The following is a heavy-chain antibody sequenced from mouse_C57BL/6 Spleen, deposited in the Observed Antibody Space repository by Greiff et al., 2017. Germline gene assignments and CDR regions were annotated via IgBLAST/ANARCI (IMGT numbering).Heavy chain of an antibody. CDR2: IDPSDSYT. J-gene: IGHJ3*01. CDR1: GYTFTSYW. V-gene: IGHV1-50*01. D-gene: IGHD2-4*01. Sequence: QVQLQQSGAELVKPGASVKLSCKASGYTFTSYWMQWVKQRPGQGLEWIGEIDPSDSYTNYNQKFKGKATLTVDTSSSTAYMQLSSLTSEDSAVYYCARGEGHDYDEGAWFAYWGQGTLVTVSA. CDR3: ARGEGHDYDEGAWFAY.